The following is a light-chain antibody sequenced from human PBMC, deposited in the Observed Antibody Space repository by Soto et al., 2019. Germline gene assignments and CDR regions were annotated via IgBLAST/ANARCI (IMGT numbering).Light chain of an antibody. J-gene: IGKJ1*01. Sequence: DIQMTQSPSSLSASVGDRVSITCRASEFITNYVYWFQHKPGKAPKLLIFAASNLQSGVPSRFSGSGFGTDFTLTISNLQPEDFATYYCHQSYSTPRTFGQGTKVDIK. CDR1: EFITNY. V-gene: IGKV1-39*01. CDR3: HQSYSTPRT. CDR2: AAS.